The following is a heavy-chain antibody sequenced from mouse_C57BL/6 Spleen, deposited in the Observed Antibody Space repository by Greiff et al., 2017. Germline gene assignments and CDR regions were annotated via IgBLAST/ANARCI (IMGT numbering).Heavy chain of an antibody. CDR2: ISSGGSYT. J-gene: IGHJ2*01. Sequence: EVQLQESGGDLVKPGGSLKLSCAASGFTFSSYGMSWVRQTPDKRLEWVATISSGGSYTYYPDSVKGRFTISRDNAKNTLYLQMSSLKSEDTAMYYCARHNDYGSSYLDYWGQGTTLTVSS. CDR1: GFTFSSYG. CDR3: ARHNDYGSSYLDY. V-gene: IGHV5-6*01. D-gene: IGHD1-1*01.